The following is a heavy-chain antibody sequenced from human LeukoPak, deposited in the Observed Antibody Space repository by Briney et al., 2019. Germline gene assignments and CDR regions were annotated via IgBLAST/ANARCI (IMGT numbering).Heavy chain of an antibody. V-gene: IGHV4-59*01. CDR3: ATNRPVGGAYWGSFDM. Sequence: PSETLSLTCSVSGGSMTSYYWSWIRQPPGKGLEWIGFFHHTGGTNYNPYVKGRVTISGDTPKNQVSLKMTSVTAADTAVYYCATNRPVGGAYWGSFDMWGHGTLVTVSS. D-gene: IGHD2-8*02. CDR2: FHHTGGT. CDR1: GGSMTSYY. J-gene: IGHJ3*02.